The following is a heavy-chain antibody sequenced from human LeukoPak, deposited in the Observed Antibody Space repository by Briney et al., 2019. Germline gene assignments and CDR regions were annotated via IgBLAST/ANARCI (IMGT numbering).Heavy chain of an antibody. CDR3: ALATRYYYYYMDV. CDR2: IYYSGST. CDR1: GGSISSSSYY. V-gene: IGHV4-39*07. Sequence: SETLSLTCTVSGGSISSSSYYWGWIRQPPGKGLEWIGSIYYSGSTNYNPSLKSRVTISVDTSKNQFSLKLSSVTAADTAVYYCALATRYYYYYMDVWGKGTTVTVSS. D-gene: IGHD5-12*01. J-gene: IGHJ6*03.